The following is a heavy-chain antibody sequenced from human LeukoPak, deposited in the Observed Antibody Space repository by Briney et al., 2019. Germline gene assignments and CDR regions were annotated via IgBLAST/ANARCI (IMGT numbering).Heavy chain of an antibody. CDR2: IRYDGSNK. V-gene: IGHV3-30*02. J-gene: IGHJ3*02. Sequence: PGGSLRLSCAASGFTFSSYGMHWVRQAPGKGLEWVAFIRYDGSNKYYADSVKGRFTISRDNAKNSLYLQMNSLRAEDTAVYYCARVYDYVWGSYRFPEAFDIWGQGTMVTVSS. D-gene: IGHD3-16*02. CDR3: ARVYDYVWGSYRFPEAFDI. CDR1: GFTFSSYG.